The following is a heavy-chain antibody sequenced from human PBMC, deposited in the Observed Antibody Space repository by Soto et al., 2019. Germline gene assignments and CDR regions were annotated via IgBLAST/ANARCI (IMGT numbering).Heavy chain of an antibody. CDR2: IWYDGSNK. V-gene: IGHV3-33*01. J-gene: IGHJ5*02. Sequence: GESLKISCAASGFTFSSYGMHWVRQAPGKGPEGVAVIWYDGSNKKYADSVKGRFPITRDNSKNKLYLQMNILRAEDTATDYCARDGDWSSGWTGPNLNWFDPWGQGTLVTVSS. D-gene: IGHD6-25*01. CDR1: GFTFSSYG. CDR3: ARDGDWSSGWTGPNLNWFDP.